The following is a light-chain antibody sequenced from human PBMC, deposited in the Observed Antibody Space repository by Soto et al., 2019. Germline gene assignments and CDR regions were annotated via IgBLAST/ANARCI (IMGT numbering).Light chain of an antibody. CDR3: QQYGSSPWT. V-gene: IGKV3-20*01. CDR2: GTS. CDR1: QSVSSSS. J-gene: IGKJ1*01. Sequence: EIVLTQSPGTLSLSPGERATLSCRASQSVSSSSFAWYQQKPGRAPRLLIYGTSTRATGIPDRCSGSGSGTDFTLTVSGLEPEDFAVYYCQQYGSSPWTFGQGTKVEIK.